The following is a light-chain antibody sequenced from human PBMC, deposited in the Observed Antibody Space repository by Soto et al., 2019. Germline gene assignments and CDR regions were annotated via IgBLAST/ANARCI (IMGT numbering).Light chain of an antibody. CDR3: QHYENPPT. Sequence: DIQMTQSPSSLSASVGDRITITCQASQDINVFLNWYQQKPGKAPKLLIYDASTLETGVPSRFSGSGSGSDLTIISSNLDPEYLASYYHQHYENPPTFGQGTRLEPK. CDR1: QDINVF. V-gene: IGKV1-33*01. J-gene: IGKJ5*01. CDR2: DAS.